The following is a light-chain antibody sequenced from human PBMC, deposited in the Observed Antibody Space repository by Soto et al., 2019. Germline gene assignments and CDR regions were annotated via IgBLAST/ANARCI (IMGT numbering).Light chain of an antibody. CDR3: QQGYSTTPIT. Sequence: DIQLTQSPSVLSASVGDTVTITCRASQALSNYLAWYQQKPGKAPDLLIYSASTLQSGVPSRFSGSGSGTEFTLSISSLQPEDFATYYCQQGYSTTPITFGQGTRLEIK. J-gene: IGKJ5*01. CDR2: SAS. CDR1: QALSNY. V-gene: IGKV1-9*01.